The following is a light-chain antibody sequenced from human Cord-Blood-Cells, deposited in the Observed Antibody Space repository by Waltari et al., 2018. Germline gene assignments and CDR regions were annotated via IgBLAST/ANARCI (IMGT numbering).Light chain of an antibody. V-gene: IGLV2-14*01. Sequence: QSALTPPATVSGSPGQSITISCTGTSGDVGGYDYVSWYQQHPGKAPKLMIYDVSKRPSGVSNRFSGSKSGNTASLTISGLQAEDEADYYCSSYTSSSTYVFGTGTKVTVL. CDR1: SGDVGGYDY. J-gene: IGLJ1*01. CDR2: DVS. CDR3: SSYTSSSTYV.